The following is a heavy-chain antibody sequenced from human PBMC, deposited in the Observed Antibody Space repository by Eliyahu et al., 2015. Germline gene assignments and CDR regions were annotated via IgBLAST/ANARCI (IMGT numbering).Heavy chain of an antibody. Sequence: QVQLQESGPGLVKPSGTLSLTCAVSGGSISGTNWWSWVRQPPGKGLEWIGEIYHSGSTNYNPSLKSRVTISVDKSKNQISLNLNSVTAADTAVYYCARAVYCSGGSCHFDYWGQGTLVTVSS. CDR1: GGSISGTNW. D-gene: IGHD2-15*01. CDR2: IYHSGST. CDR3: ARAVYCSGGSCHFDY. J-gene: IGHJ4*02. V-gene: IGHV4-4*02.